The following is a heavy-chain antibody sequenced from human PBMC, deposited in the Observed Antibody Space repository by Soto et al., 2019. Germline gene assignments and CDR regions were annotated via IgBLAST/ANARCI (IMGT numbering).Heavy chain of an antibody. CDR2: ISPYSGYT. V-gene: IGHV1-18*01. J-gene: IGHJ4*02. D-gene: IGHD2-2*01. CDR1: GYNFIKYG. CDR3: TREAIVVIPAAHTSHFDS. Sequence: QVQLVQSGAEVKKPGASVKVSCKGLGYNFIKYGINWVRQAPGQGLEWMGWISPYSGYTHSAQKFQGRLTLTTDTAATTAYVEVRSLRSADTALYYCTREAIVVIPAAHTSHFDSWGQGTLVTGSS.